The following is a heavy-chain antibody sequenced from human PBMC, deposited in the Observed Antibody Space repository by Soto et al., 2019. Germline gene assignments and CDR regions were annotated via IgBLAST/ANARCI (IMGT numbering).Heavy chain of an antibody. CDR3: TTEDAIVVVPAAMGLAPFDP. CDR1: GFTFGDYA. V-gene: IGHV3-49*03. J-gene: IGHJ5*02. D-gene: IGHD2-2*01. Sequence: GGSLRLSCTASGFTFGDYAMSWFRQAPGKGLEWVGFIRSKAYGGTTEYAASVKGRFTISRDDSKSIAYLQMNSLKTEDTAVYYCTTEDAIVVVPAAMGLAPFDPWGQGTLVTVSS. CDR2: IRSKAYGGTT.